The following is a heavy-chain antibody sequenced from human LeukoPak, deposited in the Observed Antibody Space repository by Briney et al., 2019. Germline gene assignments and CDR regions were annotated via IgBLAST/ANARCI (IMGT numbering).Heavy chain of an antibody. Sequence: PSETLSLTCTVSGGSISSSSYYWGWIRQPPGKGLEWIGSIYYSGSTYYNPSLKSRVTISVDTSKNQFSLKLSSVTAADTAVYYCARRGYTYDSSGYYYVGLFDYWGQGTLVTASS. CDR1: GGSISSSSYY. V-gene: IGHV4-39*01. J-gene: IGHJ4*02. CDR3: ARRGYTYDSSGYYYVGLFDY. CDR2: IYYSGST. D-gene: IGHD3-22*01.